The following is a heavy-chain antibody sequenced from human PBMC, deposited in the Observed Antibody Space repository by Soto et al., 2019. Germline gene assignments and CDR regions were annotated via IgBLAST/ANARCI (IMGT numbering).Heavy chain of an antibody. D-gene: IGHD3-22*01. CDR3: ARDLGYYASDGYFDY. CDR1: GFSFSDYY. Sequence: GGSLRLSCAGSGFSFSDYYMSWIRQAPGKGLEWVSYISSSGDIIYYADSVKGRFTISRDNAKNSLYLQMNSLRAEDTAVYYCARDLGYYASDGYFDYWGQGTVVTVSS. V-gene: IGHV3-11*01. CDR2: ISSSGDII. J-gene: IGHJ4*02.